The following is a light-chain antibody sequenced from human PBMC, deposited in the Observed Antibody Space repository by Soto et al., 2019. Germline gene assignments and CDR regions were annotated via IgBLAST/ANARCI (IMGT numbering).Light chain of an antibody. CDR2: AAS. J-gene: IGKJ5*01. CDR1: QTISNY. CDR3: QQSYSTPIT. Sequence: DIQMTQSPSSLSASVGDRVTITCRASQTISNYLNWYQHKPGKAPTVLIYAASSLQSGVPSRFSGSGSGTDFTLTIRSLQPEDFAAYYCQQSYSTPITFGQGTRLEI. V-gene: IGKV1-39*01.